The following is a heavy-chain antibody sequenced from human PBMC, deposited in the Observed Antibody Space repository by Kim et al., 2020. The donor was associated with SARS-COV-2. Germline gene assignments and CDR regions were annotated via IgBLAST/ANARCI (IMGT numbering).Heavy chain of an antibody. CDR3: VRQLTGTTTPKPDAFDI. Sequence: SETLSLTCTVSGVSMSSSSYCWGWIRKPPGKGLEWIASIYYFGTTYYNLSLKSRVATSVDTSKGQFSLELSSVTAADTAVYYCVRQLTGTTTPKPDAFDIWGQGIMVTVSS. V-gene: IGHV4-39*01. D-gene: IGHD1-7*01. J-gene: IGHJ3*02. CDR2: IYYFGTT. CDR1: GVSMSSSSYC.